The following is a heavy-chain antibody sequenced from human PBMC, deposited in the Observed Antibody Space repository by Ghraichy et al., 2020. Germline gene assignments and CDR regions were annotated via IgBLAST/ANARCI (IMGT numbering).Heavy chain of an antibody. CDR3: ARHLYYSGLGSRLQGSGMDA. V-gene: IGHV4-39*01. D-gene: IGHD3-10*01. CDR2: ISYSGAT. CDR1: DDSITSLSYY. J-gene: IGHJ6*02. Sequence: GSLRLSCSVSDDSITSLSYYWGWIRQPPGKGLEWIGSISYSGATYYNLSLRSRSVISMDTSKKHFSLSLRSVTAADTAVYYCARHLYYSGLGSRLQGSGMDAGGQGPTVTVAS.